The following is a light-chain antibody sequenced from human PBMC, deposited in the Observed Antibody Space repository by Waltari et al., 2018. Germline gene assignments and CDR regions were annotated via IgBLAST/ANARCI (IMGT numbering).Light chain of an antibody. CDR3: QKYGSSPET. CDR2: GAS. J-gene: IGKJ1*01. V-gene: IGKV3-20*01. CDR1: QSVSSSY. Sequence: EIVLTQSPGTLSLSPGERATLSCRASQSVSSSYLAWYQQKPGQATRLLISGASSRATGIPDRFSGSGSGTDFTLTISRLEPEDFGVYYCQKYGSSPETFGQGTKVEIK.